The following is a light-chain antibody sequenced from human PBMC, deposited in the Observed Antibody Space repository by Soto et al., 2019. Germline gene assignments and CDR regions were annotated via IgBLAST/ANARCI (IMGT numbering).Light chain of an antibody. J-gene: IGLJ1*01. CDR1: SSDIGDSNY. Sequence: QSALTQPASVSGSPGQSITISCTGTSSDIGDSNYVSWYQQHPGKAPKLVIYDVSNRPSGVSNRFSGSKSANMASLTISGLQAEDEADYYCSSFRSSSTSYVFGTGTKVTVL. CDR3: SSFRSSSTSYV. CDR2: DVS. V-gene: IGLV2-14*03.